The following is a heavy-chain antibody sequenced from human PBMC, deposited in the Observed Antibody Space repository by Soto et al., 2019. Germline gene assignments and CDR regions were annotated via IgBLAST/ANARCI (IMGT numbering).Heavy chain of an antibody. CDR1: GFIFNDHY. CDR3: ARDYYDKRDSPGWYVDL. J-gene: IGHJ2*01. Sequence: EVELVESGGGLVQPGGSLRLSCAASGFIFNDHYMEWVRQAPGKGLEWIGGSRDKANGYITEYAESVKGRVTISRDDSKTSLYLQMNSMKLEAAAVDYCARDYYDKRDSPGWYVDLWGRGTLVTVSS. V-gene: IGHV3-72*01. D-gene: IGHD3-22*01. CDR2: SRDKANGYIT.